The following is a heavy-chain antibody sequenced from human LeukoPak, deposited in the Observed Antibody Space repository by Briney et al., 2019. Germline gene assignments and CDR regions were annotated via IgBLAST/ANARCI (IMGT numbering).Heavy chain of an antibody. Sequence: SGGSLRLSCAASGFTFSSYAMSWVRQAPGKGLEWVSAISGSGGSTYYADSVKGRFTISRDNSKNTLYLQMNSLRAEDTAVYYCAKSGGYCSSTSCYTTLYFDYWGQGTLVTVSS. J-gene: IGHJ4*02. CDR3: AKSGGYCSSTSCYTTLYFDY. CDR2: ISGSGGST. D-gene: IGHD2-2*02. CDR1: GFTFSSYA. V-gene: IGHV3-23*01.